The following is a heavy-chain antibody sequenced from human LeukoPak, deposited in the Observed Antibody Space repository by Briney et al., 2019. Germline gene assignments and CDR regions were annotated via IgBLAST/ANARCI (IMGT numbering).Heavy chain of an antibody. J-gene: IGHJ6*03. D-gene: IGHD5-18*01. CDR2: INPSGGST. CDR1: GYTFTSYY. V-gene: IGHV1-46*01. Sequence: ASVKVSCKASGYTFTSYYMHWVRQAPGQGLEWMGIINPSGGSTSYAQKFQGRVTMTRDMSTSTVYMELSSLRSEDTAVYYCARDPRRRTAMVTRYYYYYYDMDVWGKGTTVTVSS. CDR3: ARDPRRRTAMVTRYYYYYYDMDV.